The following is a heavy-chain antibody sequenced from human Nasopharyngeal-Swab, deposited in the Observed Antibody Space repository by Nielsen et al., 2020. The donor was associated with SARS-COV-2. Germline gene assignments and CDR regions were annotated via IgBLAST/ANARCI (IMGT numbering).Heavy chain of an antibody. CDR1: GGSFSGYY. D-gene: IGHD2-2*01. Sequence: SETLSLTCAVYGGSFSGYYWSWIRQPPGEGLEWIGEINHSGSTNYNPSLKSRVTISVDTSKNQFSLKLSSVTAADTAVYYCARGEEYQPLTDHPRNQIDYWGQGTLVTVSS. CDR3: ARGEEYQPLTDHPRNQIDY. V-gene: IGHV4-34*01. J-gene: IGHJ4*02. CDR2: INHSGST.